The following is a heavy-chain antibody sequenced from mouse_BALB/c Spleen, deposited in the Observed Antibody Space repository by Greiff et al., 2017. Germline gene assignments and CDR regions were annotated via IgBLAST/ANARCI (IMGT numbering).Heavy chain of an antibody. V-gene: IGHV5-6*01. CDR3: ARDYDHYAMDY. D-gene: IGHD2-4*01. CDR1: GFTFSSYG. J-gene: IGHJ4*01. CDR2: ISSGGSYT. Sequence: EVQGVESGGDLVKPGGSLKLSCAASGFTFSSYGMSWVRQTPDKRLEWVATISSGGSYTYYPDSVKGRFTISRDNAKNTLYLQMSSLKSEDTAMYYCARDYDHYAMDYWGQGTSVTVSS.